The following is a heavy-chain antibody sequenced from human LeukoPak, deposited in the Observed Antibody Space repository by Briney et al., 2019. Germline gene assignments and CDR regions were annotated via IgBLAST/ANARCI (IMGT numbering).Heavy chain of an antibody. CDR3: TRDTMEQLVVYYYYYYMDV. D-gene: IGHD6-6*01. CDR2: IRSKAYGGTT. CDR1: GFTFGDYA. Sequence: GGSLRLSCTASGFTFGDYAMSWFRQAPGKGLEWVGFIRSKAYGGTTEYAASVKGRFTISRDDSKSIAYLQMNSLKTEDTAVYYCTRDTMEQLVVYYYYYYMDVWGKGITVTVSS. J-gene: IGHJ6*03. V-gene: IGHV3-49*03.